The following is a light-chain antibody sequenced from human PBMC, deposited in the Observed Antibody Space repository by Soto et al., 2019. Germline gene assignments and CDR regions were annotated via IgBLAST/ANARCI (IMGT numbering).Light chain of an antibody. J-gene: IGKJ1*01. CDR3: QQYDRSPRT. Sequence: EIVLTQSPGALSLSPGERATLSCRASQSVSTRSLAWYQQKPGQAPRLLISGASSRAADIPDRFSGSGSGTDLTLTINRLEPEDFAVYYCQQYDRSPRTFGQGTKVDI. V-gene: IGKV3-20*01. CDR1: QSVSTRS. CDR2: GAS.